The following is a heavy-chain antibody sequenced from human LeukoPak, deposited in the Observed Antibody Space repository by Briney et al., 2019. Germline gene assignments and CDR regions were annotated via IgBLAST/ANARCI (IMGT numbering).Heavy chain of an antibody. D-gene: IGHD3-22*01. CDR1: GGSFSGYY. Sequence: SETLSLTCAVYGGSFSGYYWSWIRQPPGKGLEWIGEINHSGSTNYNPSLKSRVTISVDTSKNQFSLKLSSVTAADTAVYYCASGAYHYDQFDYWGQGTLVTVSS. CDR3: ASGAYHYDQFDY. V-gene: IGHV4-34*01. J-gene: IGHJ4*02. CDR2: INHSGST.